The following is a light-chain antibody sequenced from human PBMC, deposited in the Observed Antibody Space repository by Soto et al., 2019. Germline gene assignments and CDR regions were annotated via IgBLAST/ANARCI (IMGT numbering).Light chain of an antibody. Sequence: VLTQSPVPLSLSPGERATLSCRASQSFRGLLAWYQQKPGQAPRLLIYDAYNRATGLPPRFSGSGSGTDFTLTISSLEPEDSAVYYCQQRHMWPITFGQGTRLEIK. CDR3: QQRHMWPIT. CDR2: DAY. J-gene: IGKJ5*01. CDR1: QSFRGL. V-gene: IGKV3-11*01.